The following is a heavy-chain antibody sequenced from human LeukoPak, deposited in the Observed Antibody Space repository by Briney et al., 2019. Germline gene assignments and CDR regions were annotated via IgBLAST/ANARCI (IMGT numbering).Heavy chain of an antibody. CDR2: INHSGST. CDR1: GGSISSYY. V-gene: IGHV4-34*01. J-gene: IGHJ6*02. Sequence: PSETLSLTCTVSGGSISSYYWSWIRQPPGKGLEWIGEINHSGSTNYNPSLKSRVTISVDTSKNQFSLKLSSVTAADTAVYYCARGPRITIFGVPYYYYGMDVWGQGTTVTVSS. D-gene: IGHD3-3*01. CDR3: ARGPRITIFGVPYYYYGMDV.